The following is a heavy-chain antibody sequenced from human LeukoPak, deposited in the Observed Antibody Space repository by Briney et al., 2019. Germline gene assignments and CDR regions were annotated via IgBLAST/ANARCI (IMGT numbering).Heavy chain of an antibody. D-gene: IGHD3-22*01. CDR3: ARLGYYYDSSGSPNWFDP. CDR1: GGTFGSYA. V-gene: IGHV1-69*13. J-gene: IGHJ5*02. Sequence: GASVKVSCKASGGTFGSYAISWVRQAPGQGLEWMGGIIPIFGTANYAQKFQGRVTITADESTSTAYMELSSLRSEDTAVYYCARLGYYYDSSGSPNWFDPWGQGTLVTVSS. CDR2: IIPIFGTA.